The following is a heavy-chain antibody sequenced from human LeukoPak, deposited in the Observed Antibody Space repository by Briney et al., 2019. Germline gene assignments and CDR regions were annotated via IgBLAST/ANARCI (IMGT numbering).Heavy chain of an antibody. Sequence: GGSLKISFKGSGYRFTSYWIGWGRRMPGKGVEWMGIIYPGDSDTRYSPSFQGQVTISADKSISTAYLQWSSLKASDTAMYYCARHYGSGSLHFDYWGQGTLVTVSS. V-gene: IGHV5-51*01. D-gene: IGHD3-10*01. J-gene: IGHJ4*02. CDR2: IYPGDSDT. CDR1: GYRFTSYW. CDR3: ARHYGSGSLHFDY.